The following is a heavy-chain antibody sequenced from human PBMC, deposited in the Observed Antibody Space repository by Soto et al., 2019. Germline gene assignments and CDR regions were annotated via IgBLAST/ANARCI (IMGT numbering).Heavy chain of an antibody. V-gene: IGHV3-30-3*01. CDR3: ARDQGGRRYYYYYGMDV. CDR1: GFTFSSYA. Sequence: PVGSLRLSCAASGFTFSSYAMHWVRQAPGKGLEWVAVISYDGSNKYYADSVKGRFTISRDNSKNTLYLQMNSLRAEDTAVYYCARDQGGRRYYYYYGMDVWGQGTTVTVSS. J-gene: IGHJ6*02. D-gene: IGHD2-15*01. CDR2: ISYDGSNK.